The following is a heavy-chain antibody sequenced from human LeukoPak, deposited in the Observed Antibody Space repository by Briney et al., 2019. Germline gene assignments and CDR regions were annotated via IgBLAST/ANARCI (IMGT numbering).Heavy chain of an antibody. Sequence: SVKVSCKASGGTFSSYAISWVRQAPGQGLEWMGGIIPIFGTANYAQKFQGRVTITTDESTSTAYMELSSLRAEDTAVYYCAKDLWIIVGALDFDYWGQGTLVTVSS. V-gene: IGHV1-69*05. CDR1: GGTFSSYA. CDR2: IIPIFGTA. CDR3: AKDLWIIVGALDFDY. D-gene: IGHD1-26*01. J-gene: IGHJ4*02.